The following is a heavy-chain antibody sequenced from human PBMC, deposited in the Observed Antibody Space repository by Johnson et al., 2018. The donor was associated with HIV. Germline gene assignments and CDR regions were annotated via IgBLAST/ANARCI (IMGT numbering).Heavy chain of an antibody. CDR1: GFTLSTYG. CDR3: AKGRYSSSWYLAGAFDI. J-gene: IGHJ3*02. CDR2: IWYDGSNK. Sequence: QMQLVESGGGLIQPGGSLRLSCVASGFTLSTYGMHWVRQAPGKGLEWVAVIWYDGSNKYYADSVKGRFTISRDNSKNTLYLQMNSLRAEDTAIYYCAKGRYSSSWYLAGAFDIWGQGTMVTVSS. V-gene: IGHV3-33*06. D-gene: IGHD6-13*01.